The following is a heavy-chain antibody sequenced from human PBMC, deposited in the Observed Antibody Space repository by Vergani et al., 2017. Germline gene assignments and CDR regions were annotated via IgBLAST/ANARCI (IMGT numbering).Heavy chain of an antibody. V-gene: IGHV3-30-3*01. CDR3: VRGRDRCAGGRCYTEAWDY. Sequence: QVQLVESGGGVVQPGTSLRLSCVVSGFALNRHAMYWVRQAPGKGLEWVVGISFDGTNEYYPDLVKGRVTISRDIAKNTLYLQVRSLRLEDTGVYHCVRGRDRCAGGRCYTEAWDYWGQGTPVTVSS. CDR2: ISFDGTNE. J-gene: IGHJ4*02. D-gene: IGHD2-2*02. CDR1: GFALNRHA.